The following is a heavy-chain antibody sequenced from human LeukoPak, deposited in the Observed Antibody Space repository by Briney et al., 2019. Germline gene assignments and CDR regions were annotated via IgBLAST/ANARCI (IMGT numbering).Heavy chain of an antibody. CDR1: GYSFTSNY. J-gene: IGHJ4*02. Sequence: ASVKVSCKASGYSFTSNYIHWVRQAPGQGLEWMGMIYPRDGSTSYAQKFQGRVTVTRDTSTSTVHMELSGLRSEDTAVYYCARVGRGVIPDYWGQGTLVTVSS. CDR2: IYPRDGST. V-gene: IGHV1-46*01. D-gene: IGHD3-10*01. CDR3: ARVGRGVIPDY.